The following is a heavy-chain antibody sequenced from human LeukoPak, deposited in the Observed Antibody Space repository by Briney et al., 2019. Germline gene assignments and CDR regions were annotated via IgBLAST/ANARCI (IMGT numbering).Heavy chain of an antibody. V-gene: IGHV4-39*01. Sequence: SETLSLTCTVSGGSSSDTTYYWAWIRQPPGKGLEWIGSIYFSETKYNPSLKTRIIMSGDTSRNQFSLKLSSVTAADTAVYYCASPSKMVISRGGFDIWGQGTMVTVSS. D-gene: IGHD3-22*01. CDR1: GGSSSDTTYY. J-gene: IGHJ3*02. CDR3: ASPSKMVISRGGFDI. CDR2: IYFSET.